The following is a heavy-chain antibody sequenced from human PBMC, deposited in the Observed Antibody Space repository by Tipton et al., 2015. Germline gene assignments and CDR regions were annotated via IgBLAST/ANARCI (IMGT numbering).Heavy chain of an antibody. V-gene: IGHV3-23*01. CDR1: GFTFSSCA. CDR3: AKYVVSDAD. Sequence: SLRLSCAASGFTFSSCAMSWVRLAPGKGLEWVSGISDSGGRTYYADSMKGRITISRDNSKNMLYLQINSLRVEDTAVYYCAKYVVSDADWGQGTLVTVSS. CDR2: ISDSGGRT. D-gene: IGHD2-2*01. J-gene: IGHJ4*02.